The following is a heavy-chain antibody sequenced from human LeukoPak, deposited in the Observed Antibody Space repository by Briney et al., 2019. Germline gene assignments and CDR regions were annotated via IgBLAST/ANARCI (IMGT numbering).Heavy chain of an antibody. D-gene: IGHD6-13*01. CDR1: GFTFSTYT. V-gene: IGHV3-30-3*01. CDR2: ISYDGSKK. Sequence: GRSLRLSCAASGFTFSTYTMHWVRQAPGKGLEWVAIISYDGSKKFYADSVKGRFTISRDNSKYTLYLQMSSLRAEDTALYYCARDEHHLVQGYYFDYWGQGTLVTVSS. CDR3: ARDEHHLVQGYYFDY. J-gene: IGHJ4*02.